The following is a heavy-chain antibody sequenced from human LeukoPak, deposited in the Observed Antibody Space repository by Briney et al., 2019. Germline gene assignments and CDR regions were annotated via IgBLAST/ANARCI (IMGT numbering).Heavy chain of an antibody. CDR2: ISYDGNNR. V-gene: IGHV3-30*18. Sequence: GGSLRLSCAASGFTFSSYGMHWVRQAPGKGLEWVAFISYDGNNRYYADSVKGRFTISRDNSKNTLWLQMNSLRAEDTAVYYCAKDRASSGYYSPFDYWGQGTLVTVSS. CDR1: GFTFSSYG. J-gene: IGHJ4*02. CDR3: AKDRASSGYYSPFDY. D-gene: IGHD3-22*01.